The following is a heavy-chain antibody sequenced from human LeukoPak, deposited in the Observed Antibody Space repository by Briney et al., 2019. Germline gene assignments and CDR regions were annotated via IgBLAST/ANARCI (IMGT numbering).Heavy chain of an antibody. D-gene: IGHD3-22*01. CDR1: GFTFSSYA. CDR2: ISGSGDNT. J-gene: IGHJ4*02. CDR3: AKGSYYDSSGSFYFDY. Sequence: GGSLGPSCAASGFTFSSYAMSWVRQAPGKGLEWVSGISGSGDNTYYADSVKGRFTISRDNSKNTLYVQVNSLGTEDTAAYYCAKGSYYDSSGSFYFDYWGQGTLVTVSS. V-gene: IGHV3-23*01.